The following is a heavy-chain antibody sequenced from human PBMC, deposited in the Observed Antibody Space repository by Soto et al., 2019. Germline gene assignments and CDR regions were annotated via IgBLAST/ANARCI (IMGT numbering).Heavy chain of an antibody. V-gene: IGHV4-31*03. J-gene: IGHJ6*02. D-gene: IGHD5-18*01. CDR1: GGSIRSGGYY. Sequence: QVQLQESAPGLVKPSQTLSLTCSVSGGSIRSGGYYWSWVRQNPRRGLEWIGNIYYSGNTYYNPSLKSRLTISVDTSKIPFSLNVSSVTAADTAVYFSARDRVMATAGTARHYFGLDVWGQGTTVTVSS. CDR3: ARDRVMATAGTARHYFGLDV. CDR2: IYYSGNT.